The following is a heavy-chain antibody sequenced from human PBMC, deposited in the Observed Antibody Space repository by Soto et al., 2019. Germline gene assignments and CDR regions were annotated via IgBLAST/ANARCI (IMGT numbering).Heavy chain of an antibody. D-gene: IGHD3-16*02. CDR1: GGSISSYY. J-gene: IGHJ4*02. CDR3: ARSKGSYRWLDY. Sequence: SETLSLTCTVSGGSISSYYWSWIRQPPGKGLEWIGYIYYSGSTNYNPSLKSRVTISVDTSKNQFSLKLSSVTAADTAVYYCARSKGSYRWLDYWGQGTLVTVSS. V-gene: IGHV4-59*08. CDR2: IYYSGST.